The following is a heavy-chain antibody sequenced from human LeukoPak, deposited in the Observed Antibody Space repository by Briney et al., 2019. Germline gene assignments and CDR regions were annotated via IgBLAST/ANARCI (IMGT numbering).Heavy chain of an antibody. CDR1: GFTFTSSA. V-gene: IGHV1-58*02. J-gene: IGHJ4*02. D-gene: IGHD5-12*01. Sequence: GASVKVSCMASGFTFTSSAMQWVRQARGQRLEWIGWIVVGSGNTNYAQKFQERVTITRDMSTSTAYMELSSLRSEDTAVYYCAASIVATINSILAVAGNLEYWGQGTLVTVSS. CDR2: IVVGSGNT. CDR3: AASIVATINSILAVAGNLEY.